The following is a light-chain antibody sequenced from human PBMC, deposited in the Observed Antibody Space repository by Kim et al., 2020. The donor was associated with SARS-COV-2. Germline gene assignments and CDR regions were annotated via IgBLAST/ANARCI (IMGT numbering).Light chain of an antibody. J-gene: IGKJ4*01. CDR1: QSINTW. V-gene: IGKV1-5*03. CDR2: KAS. CDR3: QQYNTYSHLT. Sequence: SVGDRVTITCRASQSINTWLAWYQQKPAKAPKLLIYKASSLETGVPSRFSGSGSGTEFTLTISSLQPDDSATYYCQQYNTYSHLTFGGGTKVEIK.